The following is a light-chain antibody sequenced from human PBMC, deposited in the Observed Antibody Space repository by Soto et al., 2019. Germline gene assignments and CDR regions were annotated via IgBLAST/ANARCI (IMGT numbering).Light chain of an antibody. J-gene: IGKJ4*01. CDR2: GAS. V-gene: IGKV3-15*01. CDR1: QSVSSN. Sequence: EIVMTQSPATLSVSPGERATLSCRASQSVSSNLAGYQQKPGQAPRLLIYGASTRATGIPARFSGSGSGTEFTLTISSLQSEDFAVYYCQQYNNWPLTVGGGTKVEIK. CDR3: QQYNNWPLT.